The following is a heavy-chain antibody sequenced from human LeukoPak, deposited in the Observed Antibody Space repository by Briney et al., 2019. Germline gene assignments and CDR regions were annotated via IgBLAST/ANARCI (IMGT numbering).Heavy chain of an antibody. V-gene: IGHV4-39*01. CDR2: IYYSGST. Sequence: SETLPFTCTVSGGSISSSSYYWGWIRQPPGKGLEWIGSIYYSGSTYYNPSLKSRVTISVDTSKNQFSLKLSSVTAADTAVYYCARHAWVRGVIIIYYFDYWGQGTLVTVSS. J-gene: IGHJ4*02. CDR1: GGSISSSSYY. D-gene: IGHD3-10*01. CDR3: ARHAWVRGVIIIYYFDY.